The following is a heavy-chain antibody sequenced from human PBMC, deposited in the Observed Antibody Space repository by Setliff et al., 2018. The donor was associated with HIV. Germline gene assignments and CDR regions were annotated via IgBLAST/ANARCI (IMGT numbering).Heavy chain of an antibody. Sequence: SLKISCKTSGYSFTTYWIGWVRQMPGKGLEWMALLYPGDSDIRYSPSFQSQVTVSADKSIGTAYLQWNSLKASDTALYYCAKKTAAYTSGSWLHYWGQGTLVTVSS. V-gene: IGHV5-51*01. CDR2: LYPGDSDI. D-gene: IGHD3-10*01. CDR3: AKKTAAYTSGSWLHY. J-gene: IGHJ4*02. CDR1: GYSFTTYW.